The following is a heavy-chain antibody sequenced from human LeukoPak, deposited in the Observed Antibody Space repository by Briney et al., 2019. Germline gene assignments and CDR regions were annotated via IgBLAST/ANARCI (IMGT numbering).Heavy chain of an antibody. CDR1: GFTFSDYY. Sequence: GGSLRLSCAASGFTFSDYYMSWIRQAPGKGLEWVSYISSSGSTIYYADSVKGRFTISRDNAKNSLYLQMNSLRAEDTAVYYCARARTRRYYFYWYSDLWGRGTLVTVSS. V-gene: IGHV3-11*04. D-gene: IGHD3-22*01. CDR3: ARARTRRYYFYWYSDL. CDR2: ISSSGSTI. J-gene: IGHJ2*01.